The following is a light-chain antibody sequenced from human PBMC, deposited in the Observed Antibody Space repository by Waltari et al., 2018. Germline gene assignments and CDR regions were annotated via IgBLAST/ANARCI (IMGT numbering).Light chain of an antibody. CDR3: CSYAGAYTFV. V-gene: IGLV2-11*01. CDR2: DVV. CDR1: INDVGVEDY. Sequence: QSALTQPHSVSASPGQSVTIPCSGSINDVGVEDYFPWYQQLPGKAPKLILYDVVKRPSGVPSRFSGSKYGTTASLTISGLQTDDEATYYCCSYAGAYTFVFGGGTKLTVL. J-gene: IGLJ3*02.